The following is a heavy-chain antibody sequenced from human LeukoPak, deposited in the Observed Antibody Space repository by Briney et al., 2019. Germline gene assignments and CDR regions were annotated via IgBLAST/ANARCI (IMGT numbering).Heavy chain of an antibody. CDR1: GYTFTGHY. Sequence: ASVKVSCKTSGYTFTGHYIHWVRQAPGQGLEWMGRINPPSAGTNYAPKFQGRFTVTRDTSITTAYMELSRLTSDDTAVYYCARGRTSGWYVPFDYWGQGTLVTVSS. CDR2: INPPSAGT. J-gene: IGHJ4*02. V-gene: IGHV1-2*06. CDR3: ARGRTSGWYVPFDY. D-gene: IGHD6-19*01.